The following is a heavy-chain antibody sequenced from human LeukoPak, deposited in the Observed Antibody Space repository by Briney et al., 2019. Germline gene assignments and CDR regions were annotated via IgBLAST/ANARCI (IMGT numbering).Heavy chain of an antibody. D-gene: IGHD2-2*01. V-gene: IGHV3-23*01. J-gene: IGHJ4*02. CDR1: GFTFSSYA. CDR3: AIMTCSSTSCFFDY. CDR2: ISGSGGST. Sequence: GGSLRLSCAASGFTFSSYAMSWVRQAPGKGLEWVSAISGSGGSTYYADSVKGRFTISRDNSKNTLYLQMNSLRAEDTAVYYCAIMTCSSTSCFFDYWGQETLVTVSS.